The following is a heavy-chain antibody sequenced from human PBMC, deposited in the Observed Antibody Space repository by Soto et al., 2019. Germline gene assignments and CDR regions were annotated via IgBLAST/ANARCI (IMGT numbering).Heavy chain of an antibody. CDR2: INHSGST. J-gene: IGHJ5*02. CDR1: GGSLSGYY. V-gene: IGHV4-34*01. D-gene: IGHD6-6*01. Sequence: SETLSLTCAVYGGSLSGYYWSWIRQPPGKGLEWIGEINHSGSTNYNPSLKSRVTISVDTSKNQFSLKLSSVTAADTAVYYCARGRRAARGYKNWFDPWGQGTLVTVSS. CDR3: ARGRRAARGYKNWFDP.